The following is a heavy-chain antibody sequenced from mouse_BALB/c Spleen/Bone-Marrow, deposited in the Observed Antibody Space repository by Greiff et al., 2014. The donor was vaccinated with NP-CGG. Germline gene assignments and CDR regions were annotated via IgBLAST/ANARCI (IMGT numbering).Heavy chain of an antibody. CDR1: GFNIKDTH. CDR2: IDPANGNT. D-gene: IGHD2-4*01. CDR3: ATMITDWYFDV. Sequence: DVKLQESGAELVKPGASVKLSCTASGFNIKDTHMHWVKQRPEQGLEWIGRIDPANGNTKYDPKFQGKATITADTSSNTAYLQLSSLTSEDTAVYYCATMITDWYFDVWGAGTTVTVSS. V-gene: IGHV14-3*02. J-gene: IGHJ1*01.